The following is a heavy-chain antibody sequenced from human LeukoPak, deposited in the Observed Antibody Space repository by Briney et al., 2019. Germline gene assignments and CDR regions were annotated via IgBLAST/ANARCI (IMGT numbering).Heavy chain of an antibody. CDR2: INTDGSTT. CDR3: ARDGTAANFDY. CDR1: GFTFSSYW. Sequence: GGSLRLSCAASGFTFSSYWMHWVRQAPGKGPVWVSRINTDGSTTDYADSVKGRFTISRDNAKNTVYLQMNSLRAEDTAVYYCARDGTAANFDYWGQGTLLTVSS. J-gene: IGHJ4*02. V-gene: IGHV3-74*01. D-gene: IGHD6-13*01.